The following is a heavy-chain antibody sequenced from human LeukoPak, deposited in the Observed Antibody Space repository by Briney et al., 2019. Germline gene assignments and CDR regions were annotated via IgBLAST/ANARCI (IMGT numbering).Heavy chain of an antibody. Sequence: SETLSLTCTVSGGSISSYYWSWIRQPAGKGLEWIGRIYTSGSTNYNPSLKSRVTMSVDTSKNQFSLKLSSVTAADTAVYYCARAVSIVVVPAAHLYWYFDLWGRGTLVTVSS. CDR2: IYTSGST. V-gene: IGHV4-4*07. D-gene: IGHD2-2*01. CDR1: GGSISSYY. CDR3: ARAVSIVVVPAAHLYWYFDL. J-gene: IGHJ2*01.